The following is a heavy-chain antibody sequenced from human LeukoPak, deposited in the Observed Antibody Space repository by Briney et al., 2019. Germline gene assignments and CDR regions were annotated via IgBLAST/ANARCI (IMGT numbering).Heavy chain of an antibody. CDR1: GFSFITYA. CDR2: ISGTGSAV. Sequence: SGGSRRLSCAASGFSFITYAMNWVRQAPGKGLEWVSGISGTGSAVGYADSVKGRFTVSRDTPKRTVYLQMSGLRVDDTAVYYCVKGSGTHYYFYYMDVWGKGTPVTVSS. J-gene: IGHJ6*03. CDR3: VKGSGTHYYFYYMDV. D-gene: IGHD1-26*01. V-gene: IGHV3-23*01.